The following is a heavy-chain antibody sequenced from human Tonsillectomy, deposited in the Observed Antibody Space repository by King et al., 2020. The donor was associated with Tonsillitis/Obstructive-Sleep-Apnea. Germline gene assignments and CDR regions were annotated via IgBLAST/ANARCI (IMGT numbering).Heavy chain of an antibody. J-gene: IGHJ5*02. V-gene: IGHV3-48*03. D-gene: IGHD3/OR15-3a*01. CDR1: GFTFSSYE. CDR2: ISSSGSTI. Sequence: QLVQSGGGSVQPGGSLRLSCAASGFTFSSYEFNWVRQAPGKGLEWLSYISSSGSTIYYADSVKGRFTNPRDNAKNSLYLPMNSLRAEDTAVYYCARGGLYDFTPWGKGTLVTVSS. CDR3: ARGGLYDFTP.